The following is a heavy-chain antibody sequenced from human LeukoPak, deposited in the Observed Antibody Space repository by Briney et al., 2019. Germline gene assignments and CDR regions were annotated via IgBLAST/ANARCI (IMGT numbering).Heavy chain of an antibody. Sequence: ASVKVSCKASGYTFTSYDINWVRQAPGQGLEWMGWISAYNGNTNYAQKLQGRVTMTTDTSTSTAYMELRSLRSDDTAVYYCARATGTFLYYYGMDVWGQGTTVTVSS. D-gene: IGHD1-1*01. V-gene: IGHV1-18*01. CDR2: ISAYNGNT. J-gene: IGHJ6*02. CDR1: GYTFTSYD. CDR3: ARATGTFLYYYGMDV.